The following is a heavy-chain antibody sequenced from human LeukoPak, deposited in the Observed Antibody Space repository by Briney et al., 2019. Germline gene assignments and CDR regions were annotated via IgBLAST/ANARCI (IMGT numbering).Heavy chain of an antibody. Sequence: GGSLRLSCAASGFTLSSYKINWVRQAPGKGLEWVSYNSTNDTTIYYADSVKGRFTISRDNAKNSLYLQMNSLRVEDTAVYYCARGGGSSWCLDCWGQGTLVTVSS. CDR1: GFTLSSYK. J-gene: IGHJ4*02. CDR3: ARGGGSSWCLDC. CDR2: NSTNDTTI. V-gene: IGHV3-48*03. D-gene: IGHD6-13*01.